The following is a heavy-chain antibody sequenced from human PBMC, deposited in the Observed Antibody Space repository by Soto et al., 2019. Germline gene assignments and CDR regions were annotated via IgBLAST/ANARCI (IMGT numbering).Heavy chain of an antibody. CDR3: AKGRREQNGYYYYYYGMDV. V-gene: IGHV3-30*18. J-gene: IGHJ6*02. CDR2: ISYDGSNK. CDR1: GFTFSSYG. Sequence: GGSLRLACAASGFTFSSYGMHWVRQAPGKGLEWVAVISYDGSNKYYADSVKGRFTISRDNSKNTLYLQMNSLRAEDTAVYYCAKGRREQNGYYYYYYGMDVWGQGTTVPVSS. D-gene: IGHD1-26*01.